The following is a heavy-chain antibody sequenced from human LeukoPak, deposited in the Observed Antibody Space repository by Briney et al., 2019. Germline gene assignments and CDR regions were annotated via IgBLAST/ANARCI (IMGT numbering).Heavy chain of an antibody. CDR2: ISPYNDNT. J-gene: IGHJ5*02. D-gene: IGHD6-13*01. V-gene: IGHV1-18*01. CDR3: ARASSSRYKAWFDP. CDR1: GYTFTSSV. Sequence: GASVKVSCKASGYTFTSSVISWVRQAPGQGLEWMGWISPYNDNTNYAQKLQGRVTMTTDTSTSTAYMELRSLRSDDTAVYYCARASSSRYKAWFDPWGQGTLVTVSS.